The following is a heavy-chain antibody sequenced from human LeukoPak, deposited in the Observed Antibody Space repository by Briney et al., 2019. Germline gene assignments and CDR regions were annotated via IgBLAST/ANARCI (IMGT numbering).Heavy chain of an antibody. D-gene: IGHD3-10*01. CDR2: VYYSGST. CDR3: ARDYYGNFFLGLDP. Sequence: SETLSLTCTVSGGFINNGDYYWNWIRQPPGKGLEWIGYVYYSGSTNYNPSLKSRVTISIDTSKNQFSLKLSSVTAADTAVYYCARDYYGNFFLGLDPWGQGTLVTVSS. CDR1: GGFINNGDYY. J-gene: IGHJ5*02. V-gene: IGHV4-30-4*08.